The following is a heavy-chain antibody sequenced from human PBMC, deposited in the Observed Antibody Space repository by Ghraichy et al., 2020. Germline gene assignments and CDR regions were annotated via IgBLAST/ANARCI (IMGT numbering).Heavy chain of an antibody. V-gene: IGHV3-74*01. Sequence: GGSLRLSCEASGFSFNNYWMHWVRQAPGKGLVWVSRINSDGRDTIYADSVKGRFTISRDNARNTLYLQMNSLRAEDTAVYYCAREYCRGGRCFFGTGGSHFDYWGQGTLVTVSS. CDR3: AREYCRGGRCFFGTGGSHFDY. D-gene: IGHD2-15*01. CDR2: INSDGRDT. CDR1: GFSFNNYW. J-gene: IGHJ4*02.